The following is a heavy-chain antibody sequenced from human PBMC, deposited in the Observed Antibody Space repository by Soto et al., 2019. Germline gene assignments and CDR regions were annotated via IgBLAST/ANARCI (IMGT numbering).Heavy chain of an antibody. CDR2: ISYDGSNK. CDR1: GFTFSSYA. Sequence: GGSLRLSCAASGFTFSSYAMHWVRQAPGKGLEWVAVISYDGSNKYYADSVKGRFTISRDNSKNTLYLQMGSLRAEDMAVYYCAISGAYTYYCDSGGYSFDYGGQGTLVTVAS. CDR3: AISGAYTYYCDSGGYSFDY. D-gene: IGHD3-22*01. V-gene: IGHV3-30*14. J-gene: IGHJ4*02.